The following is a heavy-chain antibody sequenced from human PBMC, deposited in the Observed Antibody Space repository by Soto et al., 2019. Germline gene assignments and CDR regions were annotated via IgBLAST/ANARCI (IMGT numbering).Heavy chain of an antibody. D-gene: IGHD1-7*01. CDR1: GGTFSSYS. Sequence: ASVKVSCKASGGTFSSYSISWVRQAPVQGPEWMGGIIPIFGTANYAQKFQGRVTITADESTSTAYMELSSLRSEDTAVYYCARRAKNWNYGGAFDIWGQGTMVTVS. V-gene: IGHV1-69*13. CDR2: IIPIFGTA. CDR3: ARRAKNWNYGGAFDI. J-gene: IGHJ3*02.